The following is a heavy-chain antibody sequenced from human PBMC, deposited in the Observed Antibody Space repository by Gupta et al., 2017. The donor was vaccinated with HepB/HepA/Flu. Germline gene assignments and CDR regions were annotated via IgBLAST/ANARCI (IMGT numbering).Heavy chain of an antibody. CDR3: ARGLYSSGGWYCDP. D-gene: IGHD6-19*01. V-gene: IGHV1-46*01. J-gene: IGHJ5*02. CDR1: GYTFTSHY. Sequence: QVQLAQSGAEVKKPGASVKVSCKASGYTFTSHYMHWVRQAPGPGLEWMGVINPRGGSTDYAQKFQGRVTMTRETSTSTVYLELSSLRSEDTAVYDCARGLYSSGGWYCDPWGQGTPVTVSS. CDR2: INPRGGST.